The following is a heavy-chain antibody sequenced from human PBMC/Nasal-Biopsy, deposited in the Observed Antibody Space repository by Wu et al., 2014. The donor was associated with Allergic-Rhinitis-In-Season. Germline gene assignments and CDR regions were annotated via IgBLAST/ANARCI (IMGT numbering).Heavy chain of an antibody. CDR1: GFTFSSYW. V-gene: IGHV3-7*03. Sequence: LRLSCAASGFTFSSYWMSWVRQAPGKGLEWVANIKQDGSEKYYVDSVKGRFTISRDNAKNSLYLQMNSLRAEDTAVYYCARGGYSGSYPTPYFDYWGQGTLVTVSS. CDR2: IKQDGSEK. J-gene: IGHJ4*02. CDR3: ARGGYSGSYPTPYFDY. D-gene: IGHD1-26*01.